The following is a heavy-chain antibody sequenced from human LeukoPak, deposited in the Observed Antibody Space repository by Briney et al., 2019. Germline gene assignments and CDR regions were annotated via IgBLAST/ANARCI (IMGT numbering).Heavy chain of an antibody. CDR3: AREGTNDYGDY. V-gene: IGHV3-48*03. CDR1: GFTFSSYE. D-gene: IGHD4-17*01. CDR2: ISSSGSTI. J-gene: IGHJ4*02. Sequence: GGSLRLSCAASGFTFSSYEMNWVRQAPGKGLEWVSYISSSGSTIYYADSVKGRFTISRDNAKNSLYLQMNSLRAEDTAVYYCAREGTNDYGDYWGQGTLVTVSS.